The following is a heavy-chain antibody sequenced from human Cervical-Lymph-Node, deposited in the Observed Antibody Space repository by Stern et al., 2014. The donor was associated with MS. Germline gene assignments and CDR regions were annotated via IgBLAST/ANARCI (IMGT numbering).Heavy chain of an antibody. CDR1: GFTFSSYT. D-gene: IGHD3-10*01. J-gene: IGHJ4*02. CDR2: ITGSGGNT. Sequence: EVQLVESGGGLVHPGGSLRLSCEASGFTFSSYTMTWLRQAPGKGLEWVSSITGSGGNTYYTHSVKGRFTISRDNSRNTVYLQVHSLRAEDTAVYHCAKDLPYASGRPDYWGQGTLVTVSS. CDR3: AKDLPYASGRPDY. V-gene: IGHV3-23*04.